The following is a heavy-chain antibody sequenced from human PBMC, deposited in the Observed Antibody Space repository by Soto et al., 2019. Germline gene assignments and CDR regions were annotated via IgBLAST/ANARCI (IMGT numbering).Heavy chain of an antibody. V-gene: IGHV1-2*04. CDR3: AREARDYVDCSSTSCYRNDAFDI. J-gene: IGHJ3*02. CDR2: INPNSGGT. Sequence: ASVKVSCEASGYTFTGYYMHWVRQAPGQGLEWMGWINPNSGGTNYAQKFQGWVTMTRDTSISTAYMELSRLRSDDTAVYYCAREARDYVDCSSTSCYRNDAFDIWGQGTMVTV. CDR1: GYTFTGYY. D-gene: IGHD2-2*02.